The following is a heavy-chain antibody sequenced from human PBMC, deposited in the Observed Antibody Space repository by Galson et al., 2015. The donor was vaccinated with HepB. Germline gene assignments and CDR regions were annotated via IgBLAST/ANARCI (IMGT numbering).Heavy chain of an antibody. D-gene: IGHD2-2*01. J-gene: IGHJ3*02. CDR2: IGTAGDT. CDR3: AREGDCSSTSCYLGAFDI. V-gene: IGHV3-13*01. CDR1: GFTFSSYD. Sequence: SLRLSCAASGFTFSSYDMHWVRRATGKGLEWVSAIGTAGDTYYPGSVKGRFTISRENAKNSLYLQMNSLRAGDTAVYYCAREGDCSSTSCYLGAFDIWGQRTMVTVSS.